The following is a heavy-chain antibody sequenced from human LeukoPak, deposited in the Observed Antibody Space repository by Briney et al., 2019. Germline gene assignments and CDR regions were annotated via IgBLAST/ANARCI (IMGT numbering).Heavy chain of an antibody. CDR1: GFTVNSNY. CDR2: IHTDDKT. V-gene: IGHV3-53*01. CDR3: AREVANGASYSSAWSV. J-gene: IGHJ6*02. Sequence: GGSLRLSCAASGFTVNSNYMNWVRQAPGKGLEWLSVIHTDDKTYYADAVKGRFIVSRDISKNTLYLQMNNVTAEDTGIYYCAREVANGASYSSAWSVWGQGTTVSVSS. D-gene: IGHD6-19*01.